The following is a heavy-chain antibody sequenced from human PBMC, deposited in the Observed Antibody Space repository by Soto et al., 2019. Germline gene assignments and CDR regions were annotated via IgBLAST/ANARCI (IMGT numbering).Heavy chain of an antibody. Sequence: EVQLVESGGGLVQPGGSLRVSCAASGFTFSNYWMSWVRQAPGKGLEWVANIKQDGSETYYVDSVKGRFTISRDNAKNSLYLQMSSPRAEDTAVYYCARVQWLDDYWGQGTLVTVSS. CDR3: ARVQWLDDY. V-gene: IGHV3-7*03. CDR2: IKQDGSET. J-gene: IGHJ4*02. D-gene: IGHD6-19*01. CDR1: GFTFSNYW.